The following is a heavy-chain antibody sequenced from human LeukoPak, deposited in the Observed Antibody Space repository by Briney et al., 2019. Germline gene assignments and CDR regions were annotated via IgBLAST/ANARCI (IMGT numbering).Heavy chain of an antibody. CDR1: GYSVRSGYY. CDR3: ARDHTIFGVATDY. V-gene: IGHV4-38-2*02. CDR2: IYHSGDT. Sequence: SETLSLTCVVSGYSVRSGYYWGWIRQPPGKRLEWIGSIYHSGDTYYNPSLKSRVTISLDTSKNQFSLKLNSVTAADTAVYYCARDHTIFGVATDYWGQGTLVTVSS. J-gene: IGHJ4*02. D-gene: IGHD3-3*01.